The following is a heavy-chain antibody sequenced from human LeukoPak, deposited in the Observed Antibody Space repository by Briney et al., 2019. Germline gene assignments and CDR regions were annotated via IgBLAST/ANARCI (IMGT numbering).Heavy chain of an antibody. V-gene: IGHV4-39*01. J-gene: IGHJ3*02. CDR3: ARHMVESRDGYLSAFDI. D-gene: IGHD5-24*01. CDR2: IYYSGST. CDR1: GGSIRSSSYY. Sequence: SETLSLTCTVSGGSIRSSSYYWGWTRQPPGKGLEWIGTIYYSGSTYYKSSLKSRVTISVDTSKNQFSLKLSSVTAADTAVYYCARHMVESRDGYLSAFDIWGQGTMVTVSS.